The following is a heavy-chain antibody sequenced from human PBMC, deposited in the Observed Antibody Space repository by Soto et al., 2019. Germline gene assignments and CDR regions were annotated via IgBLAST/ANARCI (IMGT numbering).Heavy chain of an antibody. V-gene: IGHV5-51*01. Sequence: GESLKISCKGSGYSFTSYWIGWVRQMPGKGLEWMGIIYPGDSDTRYSPSFQGQVTISADKSISTAYLQWSSLKASDTAMYYCARQGNYDFWSGYSNNWFDPWGQGTLVTVSS. CDR1: GYSFTSYW. D-gene: IGHD3-3*01. CDR2: IYPGDSDT. CDR3: ARQGNYDFWSGYSNNWFDP. J-gene: IGHJ5*02.